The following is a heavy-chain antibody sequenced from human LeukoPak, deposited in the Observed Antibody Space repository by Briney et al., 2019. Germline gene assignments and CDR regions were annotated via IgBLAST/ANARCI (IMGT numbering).Heavy chain of an antibody. Sequence: GGSLRLSCAASGFTFSSYWMSWVRQAPGKGLEWVANIKQDGSEKYYVDSVKGRFTISRDNAKNSLYLQMNRLRAEDTAVYYCASGWFRELPENWGQGTLVTVSS. J-gene: IGHJ4*02. CDR2: IKQDGSEK. CDR1: GFTFSSYW. D-gene: IGHD3-10*01. CDR3: ASGWFRELPEN. V-gene: IGHV3-7*01.